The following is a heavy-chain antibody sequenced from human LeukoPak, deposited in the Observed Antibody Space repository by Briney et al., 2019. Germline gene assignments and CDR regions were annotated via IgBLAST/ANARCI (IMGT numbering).Heavy chain of an antibody. CDR3: ARDGSGSGYFRIDI. Sequence: SVKVSCKASGGTFSSYAISWVRQAPGQGLEWMGGIIPIFGTANYAQKFQGRVTITADESTSTAYMELSSLRSEDTAVYYCARDGSGSGYFRIDIWGQGTMVTVSS. V-gene: IGHV1-69*01. J-gene: IGHJ3*02. CDR2: IIPIFGTA. CDR1: GGTFSSYA. D-gene: IGHD3-22*01.